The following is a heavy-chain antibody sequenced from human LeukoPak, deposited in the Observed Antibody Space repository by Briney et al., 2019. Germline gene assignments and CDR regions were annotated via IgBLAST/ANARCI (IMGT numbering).Heavy chain of an antibody. Sequence: GGSLRLSCAASGFTFSSYGMSWVRQAPGKGLEWASAISGSGGSTYYADSVKGRFTISRDNAKNSLYLQMNSLRAEDTAVYYCARVRSYGYQSVRGYYYYMDVWGKGTTVTVSS. D-gene: IGHD5-18*01. J-gene: IGHJ6*03. V-gene: IGHV3-23*01. CDR3: ARVRSYGYQSVRGYYYYMDV. CDR2: ISGSGGST. CDR1: GFTFSSYG.